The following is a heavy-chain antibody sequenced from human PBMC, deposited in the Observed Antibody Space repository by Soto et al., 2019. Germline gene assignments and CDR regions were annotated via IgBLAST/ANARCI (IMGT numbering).Heavy chain of an antibody. Sequence: EVQLVESGGGLVQPGGSLRLSCAASGFAFSSEWMHWVRQAPGKGLVWVSRIDPYDTGTTYADSVKGRFTISRDNAKNTLYLQMNSLRAEDTAVYYCTSDTFGARDSWGQGTLVTVSS. V-gene: IGHV3-74*01. CDR3: TSDTFGARDS. CDR1: GFAFSSEW. CDR2: IDPYDTGT. D-gene: IGHD2-15*01. J-gene: IGHJ4*02.